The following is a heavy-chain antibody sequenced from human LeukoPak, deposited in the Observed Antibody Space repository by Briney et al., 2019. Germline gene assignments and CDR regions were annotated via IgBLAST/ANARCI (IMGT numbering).Heavy chain of an antibody. Sequence: GASVKVSCKASGYTFTSYGISWVRQAPGQGLEWMGWISAYNGNTNYAQKFQGRVTITADESTSTAYMELSSLRSEDTAVYYCARKARGYWFDPWGQGTLVTVSS. CDR3: ARKARGYWFDP. D-gene: IGHD3-22*01. CDR1: GYTFTSYG. CDR2: ISAYNGNT. J-gene: IGHJ5*02. V-gene: IGHV1-18*01.